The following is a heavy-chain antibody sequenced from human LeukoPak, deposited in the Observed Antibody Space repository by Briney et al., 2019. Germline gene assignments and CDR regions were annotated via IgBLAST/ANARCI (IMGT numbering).Heavy chain of an antibody. Sequence: GGSLRLSCTASGFTFSSYGMHWVRQAPGKGLEWVAVIWYDGSNKYYADSVKGRFTISRDNSKNTLYLQMNSLRAEDTAVYYCAREGGSYGSGYYFDYWGQETLVTVSS. J-gene: IGHJ4*02. CDR2: IWYDGSNK. CDR3: AREGGSYGSGYYFDY. V-gene: IGHV3-33*01. CDR1: GFTFSSYG. D-gene: IGHD3-10*01.